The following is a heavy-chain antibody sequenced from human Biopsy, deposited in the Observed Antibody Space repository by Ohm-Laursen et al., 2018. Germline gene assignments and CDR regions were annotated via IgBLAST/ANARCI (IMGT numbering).Heavy chain of an antibody. CDR2: IIPLFDTT. CDR3: ATKLTGYFHH. V-gene: IGHV1-69*06. D-gene: IGHD3-9*01. CDR1: GGTFITYA. J-gene: IGHJ1*01. Sequence: SSVKVSCKASGGTFITYAITWVRQAPGQGLEWMGGIIPLFDTTHHAQQFQGRVTITADRSTSTAYMELSSLRSEDTAVYYCATKLTGYFHHWGQGTLVIVSS.